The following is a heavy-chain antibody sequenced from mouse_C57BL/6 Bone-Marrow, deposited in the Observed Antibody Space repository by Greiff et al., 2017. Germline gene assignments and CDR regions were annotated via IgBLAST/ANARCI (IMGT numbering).Heavy chain of an antibody. CDR2: IDPNSGGT. Sequence: VQLQQPGAELVKPGASVKLSCKASGYTFTSYWMPWVKQRPGRGLAWIGRIDPNSGGTKYNEKFKSKATRTVAKPSSTAYMQLSSLTSEDSAVYCCARVGASDGRDAMDYWGQGTSVTVSS. D-gene: IGHD1-1*01. CDR1: GYTFTSYW. J-gene: IGHJ4*01. V-gene: IGHV1-72*01. CDR3: ARVGASDGRDAMDY.